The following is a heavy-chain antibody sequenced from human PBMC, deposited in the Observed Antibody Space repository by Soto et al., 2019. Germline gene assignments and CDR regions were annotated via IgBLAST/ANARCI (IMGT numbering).Heavy chain of an antibody. CDR3: ARERYCSGGSCFSYGMDV. J-gene: IGHJ6*02. CDR1: GFTFSSYW. Sequence: GGSLRLSCAASGFTFSSYWMSWVRQAPGKGLEWVANIKQDGSEKYYVDSVKGRFTISRDNAKNSLYLQMNSLRAEDTAVYYCARERYCSGGSCFSYGMDVWGQGTTATVSS. D-gene: IGHD2-15*01. CDR2: IKQDGSEK. V-gene: IGHV3-7*01.